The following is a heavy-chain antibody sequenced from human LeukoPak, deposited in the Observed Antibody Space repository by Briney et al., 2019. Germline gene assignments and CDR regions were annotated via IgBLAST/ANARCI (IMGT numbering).Heavy chain of an antibody. CDR2: ISWNSGSI. CDR1: GFTFDDYA. V-gene: IGHV3-9*01. CDR3: AKGGLLWFGELLSDNWFDP. J-gene: IGHJ5*02. D-gene: IGHD3-10*01. Sequence: PGGSLRLSCAASGFTFDDYAMHWVRQAPGKGLEWVSGISWNSGSIGYADSVKGRFTISRDNAKNSLYLQMNSLRAEDTALYYCAKGGLLWFGELLSDNWFDPWGQGTLVTVSS.